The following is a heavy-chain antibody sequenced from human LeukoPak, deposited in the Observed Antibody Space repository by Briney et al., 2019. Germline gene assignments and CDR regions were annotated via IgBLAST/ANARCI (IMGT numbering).Heavy chain of an antibody. V-gene: IGHV3-23*01. CDR2: IGNTET. J-gene: IGHJ4*02. CDR1: GFPFETNA. CDR3: AKDWIQFNRVFDCFDS. D-gene: IGHD5-18*01. Sequence: GGSLRLSCATSGFPFETNAMSWVRQAPGKGLEWVATIGNTETFYADSVTGRFTISRDNPKNTVNLQMNRLRVEDTAIYYCAKDWIQFNRVFDCFDSWGQGTLVTVSS.